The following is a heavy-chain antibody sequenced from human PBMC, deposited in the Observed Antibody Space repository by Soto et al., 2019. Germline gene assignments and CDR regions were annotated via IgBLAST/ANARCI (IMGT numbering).Heavy chain of an antibody. CDR3: ARVEKRYNWNSNLYYYYGMDV. D-gene: IGHD1-7*01. CDR1: GFTFSSYG. CDR2: IWYDGSNK. J-gene: IGHJ6*02. Sequence: GGSLRLSCAASGFTFSSYGMHWVRQAPGKGLEWVAVIWYDGSNKYYADSVKGRFTISRDNSKNTLYLQMNSLRAEDTAVYYCARVEKRYNWNSNLYYYYGMDVWGQGTTVTVSS. V-gene: IGHV3-33*01.